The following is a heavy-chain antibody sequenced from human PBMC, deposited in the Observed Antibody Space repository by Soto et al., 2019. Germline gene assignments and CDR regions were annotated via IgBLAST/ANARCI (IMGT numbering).Heavy chain of an antibody. CDR3: ARARYGAFLTWFDS. V-gene: IGHV1-69*13. CDR2: IIPIFATP. D-gene: IGHD5-18*01. Sequence: ASVKVSCKASGAIFSSYAVSWVRQVPGQGLEWMGGIIPIFATPKYGQKFRDRVTITADESTSTAYMELSSMRSDDTAVYYCARARYGAFLTWFDSWGQGTPVTVSS. CDR1: GAIFSSYA. J-gene: IGHJ5*01.